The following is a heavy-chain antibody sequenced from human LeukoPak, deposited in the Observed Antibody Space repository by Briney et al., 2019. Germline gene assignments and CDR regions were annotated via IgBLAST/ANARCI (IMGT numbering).Heavy chain of an antibody. V-gene: IGHV3-30*02. D-gene: IGHD1-26*01. CDR2: IPYDGSNK. CDR1: GFTFSSYG. Sequence: GGSLRLSCAASGFTFSSYGIHWVRQAPGKGLEWVAFIPYDGSNKYHADSVKGRFTISRDNSKNTVYLQMNSLRAEDTAVYFCARDIGGSYYDFDYWGQGTLVTVSS. CDR3: ARDIGGSYYDFDY. J-gene: IGHJ4*02.